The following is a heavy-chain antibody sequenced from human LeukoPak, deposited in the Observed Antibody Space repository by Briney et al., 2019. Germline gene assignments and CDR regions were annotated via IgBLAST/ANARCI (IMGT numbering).Heavy chain of an antibody. D-gene: IGHD6-13*01. V-gene: IGHV4-59*01. J-gene: IGHJ2*01. CDR3: ARGPEQPYWYFDL. CDR1: GGSISSYY. CDR2: IYYSGST. Sequence: PSETLSLTCTVSGGSISSYYWSWIRQPPGKGLEWIGYIYYSGSTNYNPSLKSRVTISVDTSKNQFSLKLSSVTAADTAVYYCARGPEQPYWYFDLWGRGTLVTVSS.